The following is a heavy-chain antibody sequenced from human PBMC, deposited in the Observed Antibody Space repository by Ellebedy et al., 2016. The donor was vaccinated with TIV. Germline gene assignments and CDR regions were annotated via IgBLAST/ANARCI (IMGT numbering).Heavy chain of an antibody. V-gene: IGHV1-69*10. CDR2: IIPILGIT. Sequence: AASVKVSCKASGGTFSSYGISWVRQAPGQGLEWMGGIIPILGITNYAQKFQGRVTIAADRSTSTAYMELSSLRSEDTAVYYCARDRVPRYFDWLLGYFDYWGQGTLVTVSS. CDR3: ARDRVPRYFDWLLGYFDY. CDR1: GGTFSSYG. J-gene: IGHJ4*02. D-gene: IGHD3-9*01.